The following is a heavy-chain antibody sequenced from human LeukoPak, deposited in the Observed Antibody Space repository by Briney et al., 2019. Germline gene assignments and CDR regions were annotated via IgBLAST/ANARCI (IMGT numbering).Heavy chain of an antibody. CDR2: IWYDGSNK. Sequence: PGRSLRLSCAASGFTFSSYGMHWVRQAPGNGLEWVAVIWYDGSNKYYADSVKGRFTISRDNSKNTLYLQTNSLRAEDTAVYYCARDGVGFDYWGQGTLVTVSS. CDR3: ARDGVGFDY. V-gene: IGHV3-33*01. CDR1: GFTFSSYG. J-gene: IGHJ4*02. D-gene: IGHD3-3*01.